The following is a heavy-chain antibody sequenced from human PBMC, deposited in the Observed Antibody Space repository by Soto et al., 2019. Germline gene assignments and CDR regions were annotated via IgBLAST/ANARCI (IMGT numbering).Heavy chain of an antibody. V-gene: IGHV3-21*01. CDR2: ISSSSSYI. CDR3: ASPPGNSYGYYYYYGVDV. J-gene: IGHJ6*02. CDR1: GFTFSSYS. Sequence: GGSLRLSCAASGFTFSSYSMNWVRQAPGKGLEWVSSISSSSSYIYYADSVKGRFTISRGNAKNSLYLQMNSLRAEDTAVYYCASPPGNSYGYYYYYGVDVWGQGTTVTVSS. D-gene: IGHD5-18*01.